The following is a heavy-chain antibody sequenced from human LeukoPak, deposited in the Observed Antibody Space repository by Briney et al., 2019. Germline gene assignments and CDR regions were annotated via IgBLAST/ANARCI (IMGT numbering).Heavy chain of an antibody. Sequence: SETLSLTCTVSGGSISSYYWSWIRQPPGKGLEWIRYIYYSGSTNYNPSLKSRVTISVDTSKNQFSLKLSSVTAADTAVYYCARFSARVRGVMGYGMDVWGQGTTVTVSS. CDR1: GGSISSYY. D-gene: IGHD3-10*01. CDR3: ARFSARVRGVMGYGMDV. J-gene: IGHJ6*02. CDR2: IYYSGST. V-gene: IGHV4-59*08.